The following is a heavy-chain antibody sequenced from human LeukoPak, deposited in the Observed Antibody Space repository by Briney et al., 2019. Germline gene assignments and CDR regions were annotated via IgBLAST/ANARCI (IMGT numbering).Heavy chain of an antibody. V-gene: IGHV4-38-2*02. CDR2: IYHSGST. Sequence: SETLSLTCTVSGYSISSGYYWGWIRQPPGKGLQWIGSIYHSGSTYYNPSLKSRVTISIDTSKNQVSLKLSSVTAADTAVFYCARMLVPDYFDNWGQGTLVTVSS. J-gene: IGHJ4*02. CDR1: GYSISSGYY. D-gene: IGHD6-13*01. CDR3: ARMLVPDYFDN.